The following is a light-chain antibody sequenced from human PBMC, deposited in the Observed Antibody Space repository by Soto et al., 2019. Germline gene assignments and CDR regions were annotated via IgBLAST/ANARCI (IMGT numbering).Light chain of an antibody. CDR2: GAS. J-gene: IGKJ4*01. CDR3: QQYVSSPLT. CDR1: QSVNSN. V-gene: IGKV3-15*01. Sequence: EIVMTQSPATLSVSPGERATLSCRASQSVNSNLAWYQQKPGQAPRLLIYGASTRAAGIPARFSGSGSGTEFSLTISSLQSEDFAVYYCQQYVSSPLTFGGGTKVEIK.